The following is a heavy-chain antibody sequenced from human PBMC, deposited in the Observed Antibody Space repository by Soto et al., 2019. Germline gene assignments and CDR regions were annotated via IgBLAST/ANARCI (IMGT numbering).Heavy chain of an antibody. CDR1: GDSVSNNIVA. Sequence: PSQTLSLTCAISGDSVSNNIVARNWIRQSPSRGLEWLGRTYYRSKWYNGYAVSVKSRITINPDTSKNQFSLQLNSVTPEDTAVYYCTRDSNAVAHDAFDFWGQGTMVTV. CDR2: TYYRSKWYN. V-gene: IGHV6-1*01. CDR3: TRDSNAVAHDAFDF. D-gene: IGHD6-19*01. J-gene: IGHJ3*01.